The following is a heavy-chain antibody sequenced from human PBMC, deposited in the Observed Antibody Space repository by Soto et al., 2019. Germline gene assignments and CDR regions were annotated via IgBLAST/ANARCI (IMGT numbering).Heavy chain of an antibody. D-gene: IGHD2-21*02. CDR1: GFGFNDYW. CDR2: IKEDGSER. Sequence: EVQLVVSGGGLVQPGGSLRLSCVASGFGFNDYWMSCVRQAPGKGLEWLANIKEDGSERYYLASVKGRFTISRDNAKNSLYLQMSSLRDAETAVYFCARRGDDFDFWGPGTLVTVSS. J-gene: IGHJ4*02. CDR3: ARRGDDFDF. V-gene: IGHV3-7*01.